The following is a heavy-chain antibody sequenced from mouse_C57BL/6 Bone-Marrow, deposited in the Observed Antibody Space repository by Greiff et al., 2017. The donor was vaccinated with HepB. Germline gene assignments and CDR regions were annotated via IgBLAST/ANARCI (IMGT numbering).Heavy chain of an antibody. D-gene: IGHD2-1*01. Sequence: QVQLQQPGAELVRPGSSVKLSCKASGYTFTSYWMHWVKQRPIQGLEWIGNIDPSDSETHYDQKFKDKATLTVDKSSSTAYMQLSSLTSEDSAVYYCARNYGNYENYFDYWGQGTTLTVSS. CDR2: IDPSDSET. CDR1: GYTFTSYW. J-gene: IGHJ2*01. V-gene: IGHV1-52*01. CDR3: ARNYGNYENYFDY.